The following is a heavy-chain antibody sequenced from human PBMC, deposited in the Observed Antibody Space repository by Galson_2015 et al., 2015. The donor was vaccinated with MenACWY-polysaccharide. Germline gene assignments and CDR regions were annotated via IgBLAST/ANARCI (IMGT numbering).Heavy chain of an antibody. J-gene: IGHJ4*02. CDR1: GDSVSGNSVA. Sequence: CAISGDSVSGNSVAWNWIRQSPSRGLEWLGRTYFRSKWYSDYAESVKSRISINADTSKNQFSLQLNSATPEDTAVYYCARGLAVTGYYFDYWGQGTLVTVSS. V-gene: IGHV6-1*01. CDR2: TYFRSKWYS. D-gene: IGHD6-19*01. CDR3: ARGLAVTGYYFDY.